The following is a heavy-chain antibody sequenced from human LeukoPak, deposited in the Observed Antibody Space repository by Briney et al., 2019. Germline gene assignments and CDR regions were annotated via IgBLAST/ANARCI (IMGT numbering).Heavy chain of an antibody. CDR2: ISGSGGDT. D-gene: IGHD3-22*01. Sequence: GGSLRLSCAASGFTFSSYAMNWVRQAPGKGLQWVSAISGSGGDTYYADSVKGRFTVSRDNAKNSLYLQMNSLKTEGTAVYYCTFYYDSMGDYWGQGTLVTVSS. CDR1: GFTFSSYA. V-gene: IGHV3-23*01. CDR3: TFYYDSMGDY. J-gene: IGHJ4*02.